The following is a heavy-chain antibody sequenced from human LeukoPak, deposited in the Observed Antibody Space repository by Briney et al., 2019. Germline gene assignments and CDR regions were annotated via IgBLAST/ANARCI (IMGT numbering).Heavy chain of an antibody. V-gene: IGHV4-34*01. J-gene: IGHJ4*02. D-gene: IGHD6-19*01. CDR3: AIKRGGLVRSPIDY. CDR2: INHSGST. CDR1: GGSFSGYY. Sequence: SETLSLTCAVYGGSFSGYYWSWIRQPPGKGLEWIGEINHSGSTNYNPSPKSRVTISVDTSKNQFSLKLSSVTAADTAVYYCAIKRGGLVRSPIDYWGQGTLVTVSS.